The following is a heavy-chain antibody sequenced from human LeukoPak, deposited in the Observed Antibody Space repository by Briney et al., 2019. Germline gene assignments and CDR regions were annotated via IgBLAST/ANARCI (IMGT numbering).Heavy chain of an antibody. CDR2: IWYDGSNK. CDR3: ARDIAVAGTAILAPDY. CDR1: GFTFSSYG. V-gene: IGHV3-33*01. D-gene: IGHD6-19*01. Sequence: GGSLRLSCAASGFTFSSYGTHWVRQAPGKGLEWVAVIWYDGSNKYYADSVKGRFTISRDNSKNTLYLQMNSLRAEDTAVYYCARDIAVAGTAILAPDYWGQGTLVTVSS. J-gene: IGHJ4*02.